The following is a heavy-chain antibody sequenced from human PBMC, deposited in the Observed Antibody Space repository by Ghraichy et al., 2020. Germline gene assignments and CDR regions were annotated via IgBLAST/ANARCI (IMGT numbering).Heavy chain of an antibody. CDR2: IHHSGRT. D-gene: IGHD3-10*01. CDR3: ARGRGVTMVRGVSRPLDY. V-gene: IGHV4-34*01. CDR1: GGSFSGYY. J-gene: IGHJ4*02. Sequence: SETLSLTCAVYGGSFSGYYWSWIRQPPGKGLEWIGEIHHSGRTNYNPSLKSRVTISVDTSKNQFSLKLSSVTAADTAVYYCARGRGVTMVRGVSRPLDYWGQGTLVTVSS.